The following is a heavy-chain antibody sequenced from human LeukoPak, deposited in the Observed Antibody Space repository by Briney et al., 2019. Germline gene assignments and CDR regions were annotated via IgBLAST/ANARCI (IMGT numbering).Heavy chain of an antibody. V-gene: IGHV3-30*01. CDR3: ARVGRGYSFNVYCFDY. CDR2: ISYDGNNK. CDR1: GFTFSSFA. Sequence: QSERSLRLSCAASGFTFSSFALHWVRQAPGKGLQWVAVISYDGNNKYYADSVKGRFTISRDNSKNTLYLQMNNLRAQDTAVYYCARVGRGYSFNVYCFDYWGQGTLVTVSS. D-gene: IGHD5-18*01. J-gene: IGHJ4*02.